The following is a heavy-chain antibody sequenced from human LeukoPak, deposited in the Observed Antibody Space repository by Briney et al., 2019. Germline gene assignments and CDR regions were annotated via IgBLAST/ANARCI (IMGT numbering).Heavy chain of an antibody. J-gene: IGHJ3*02. CDR3: ASDYGAFDAFDI. D-gene: IGHD4-17*01. Sequence: GGSLRLSCAASGFTFSSYDVHWVRQAPGKGLEWVGRTRNKANSYTTEYAASVKGRFTISRDDSKNSLYLQMNSLKTEDTAVYYCASDYGAFDAFDIWGQGTMVTVSS. CDR1: GFTFSSYD. V-gene: IGHV3-72*01. CDR2: TRNKANSYTT.